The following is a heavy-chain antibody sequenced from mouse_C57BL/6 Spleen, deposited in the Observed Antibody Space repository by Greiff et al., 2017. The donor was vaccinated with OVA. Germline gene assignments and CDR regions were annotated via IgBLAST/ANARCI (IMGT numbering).Heavy chain of an antibody. D-gene: IGHD3-2*01. CDR2: IYPGGGDT. V-gene: IGHV1-82*01. Sequence: VQLQQSGPELVKPGASVKISCKASGYAFSSSWMNWVKQRPGQGLEWIGRIYPGGGDTNYNGKFKGKATLTADKSSSTAYMQLSSLTSEDSAVYLCAREAGDSSCSKAMDYWGQGTSVTVSS. J-gene: IGHJ4*01. CDR3: AREAGDSSCSKAMDY. CDR1: GYAFSSSW.